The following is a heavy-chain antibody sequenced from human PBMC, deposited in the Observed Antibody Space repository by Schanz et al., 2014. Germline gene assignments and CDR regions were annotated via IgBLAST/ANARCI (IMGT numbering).Heavy chain of an antibody. CDR3: ARDGIGADKR. CDR1: AYSLTGYY. CDR2: INPNNGGT. V-gene: IGHV1-2*02. D-gene: IGHD6-13*01. Sequence: QVQLVQSGAEVKKPGASVKVSCKASAYSLTGYYLHWVRQAPGQGLEWMGWINPNNGGTNYAQKVQGRVTMTRDTSISIAYMEMTRLTSDDTAVYYCARDGIGADKRWGQGTLVTVSS. J-gene: IGHJ4*02.